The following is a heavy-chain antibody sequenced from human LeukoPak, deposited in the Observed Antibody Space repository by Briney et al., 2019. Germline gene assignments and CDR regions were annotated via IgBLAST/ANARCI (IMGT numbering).Heavy chain of an antibody. CDR3: ARDFVDTAMVTPGY. CDR1: GFTFSSYA. V-gene: IGHV3-30-3*01. D-gene: IGHD5-18*01. CDR2: ISYDGSNK. J-gene: IGHJ4*02. Sequence: GGSLRLSSAASGFTFSSYAMHWVRQAPGKGLEWVAVISYDGSNKYYADSVKGRFTISRDNSKNTLYLQMNSLRAEDTAVYYCARDFVDTAMVTPGYWGQGTLVTVSS.